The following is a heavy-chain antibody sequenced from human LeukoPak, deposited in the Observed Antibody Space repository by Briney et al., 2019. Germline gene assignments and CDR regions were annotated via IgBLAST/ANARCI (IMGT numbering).Heavy chain of an antibody. D-gene: IGHD2-15*01. J-gene: IGHJ4*02. CDR1: GGSISSSSYY. Sequence: SETLSLTCTVSGGSISSSSYYWGWIRQPPGKGLEWIGSIYYSGSTYYNPSLKSRVTISVDTSKNQFSLKLSSVTAADTAVYYCARRGRSYRPFDYWGQGTLVTVSS. V-gene: IGHV4-39*07. CDR2: IYYSGST. CDR3: ARRGRSYRPFDY.